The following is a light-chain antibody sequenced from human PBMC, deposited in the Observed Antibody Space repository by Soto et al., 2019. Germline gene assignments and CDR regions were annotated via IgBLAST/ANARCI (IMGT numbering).Light chain of an antibody. CDR1: SSDIGVYNY. CDR2: DVT. J-gene: IGLJ2*01. Sequence: QSALTQPASVSGSPGQSITISCTGTSSDIGVYNYVSWYQQHPGKAPKLMIYDVTKRPSGGSNRFSGSKSGNTASLSISGLQAEDEDDYYCTSYRGSGIFEVFGGGTKLTVL. CDR3: TSYRGSGIFEV. V-gene: IGLV2-14*01.